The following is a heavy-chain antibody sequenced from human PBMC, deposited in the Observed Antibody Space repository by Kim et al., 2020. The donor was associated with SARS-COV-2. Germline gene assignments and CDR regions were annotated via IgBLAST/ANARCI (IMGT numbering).Heavy chain of an antibody. J-gene: IGHJ2*01. Sequence: SETLSLTCTVSGGSISSYYWSWIRQPPGKGLEWIGYIYFSGSTNYNPSFKSRVTISVDTSKNQFSLKLSSVTAADTAVYYCARRVGDILTGYTPHWYFDLWGRGTLVTVSS. CDR1: GGSISSYY. V-gene: IGHV4-59*01. CDR3: ARRVGDILTGYTPHWYFDL. D-gene: IGHD3-9*01. CDR2: IYFSGST.